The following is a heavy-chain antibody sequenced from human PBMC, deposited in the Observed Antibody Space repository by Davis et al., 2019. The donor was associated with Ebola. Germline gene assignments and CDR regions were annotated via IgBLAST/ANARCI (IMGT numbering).Heavy chain of an antibody. CDR3: TKGKVPHYYYYGMDV. CDR1: GFTFDDYA. V-gene: IGHV3-9*01. J-gene: IGHJ6*02. Sequence: SLKISCAASGFTFDDYAMHWVRQAPGKGLEWVSSVSWNSGTIAYADSVKGRFTISRDNAKNSLYLQMNSLRAEDTALYYCTKGKVPHYYYYGMDVWGQGTTVTVSS. CDR2: VSWNSGTI.